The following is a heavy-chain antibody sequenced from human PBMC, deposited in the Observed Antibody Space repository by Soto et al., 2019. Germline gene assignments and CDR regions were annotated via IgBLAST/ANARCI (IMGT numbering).Heavy chain of an antibody. CDR2: IYWDDDK. V-gene: IGHV2-5*02. CDR1: GFSLSTSGVG. J-gene: IGHJ4*02. Sequence: GSGPTLVNPTQTLTLTCTFSGFSLSTSGVGVGWIRQPPGKALEWLAPIYWDDDKRYSPSLKSRLTITKDTSKNQVVLTMTNMDPVDTATYYCARRYCSSTSCPFAFDYWGQGTLVTVSS. CDR3: ARRYCSSTSCPFAFDY. D-gene: IGHD2-2*01.